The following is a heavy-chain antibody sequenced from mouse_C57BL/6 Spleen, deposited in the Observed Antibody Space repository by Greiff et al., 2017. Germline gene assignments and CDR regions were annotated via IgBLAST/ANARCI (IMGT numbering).Heavy chain of an antibody. V-gene: IGHV1-81*01. CDR1: GYTFTSYG. CDR2: IYPRSGNT. J-gene: IGHJ2*01. CDR3: ARSRGGTGYSFDY. D-gene: IGHD4-1*01. Sequence: VQLQESGAELARPGASVKLSCKASGYTFTSYGISWVKQRTGQGLEWIGEIYPRSGNTYYNEKFKGKATLTADKSSSTAYMELRSLTSGDSAVYFCARSRGGTGYSFDYWGQGTPLTVSS.